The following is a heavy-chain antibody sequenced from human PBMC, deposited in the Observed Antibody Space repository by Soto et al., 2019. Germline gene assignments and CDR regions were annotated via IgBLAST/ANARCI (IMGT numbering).Heavy chain of an antibody. Sequence: SETLSLTCAVYGGSFSGYYWSWIRQPPGKGLEWIGEINHSGSTNYNPSLKSRVTISVDTSKNQFSLKLSSVTAADTAMYYCARRTSYYDFWSGYSGWFDPWGQGTLVTVSS. D-gene: IGHD3-3*01. V-gene: IGHV4-34*01. CDR2: INHSGST. CDR1: GGSFSGYY. CDR3: ARRTSYYDFWSGYSGWFDP. J-gene: IGHJ5*02.